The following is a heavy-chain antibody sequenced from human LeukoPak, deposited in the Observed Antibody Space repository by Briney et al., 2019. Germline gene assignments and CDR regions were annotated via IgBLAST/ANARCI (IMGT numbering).Heavy chain of an antibody. Sequence: GGSLRLSCTVSGFTFSDYYMIWVRQAPGRGLEWISWITSSGTTTDYADSVKGRFTVSRDNAKNSLYLQMNSLRADDTAVYYCARDPDYGDPYWGQGTLVTVSS. V-gene: IGHV3-11*01. CDR1: GFTFSDYY. D-gene: IGHD4-17*01. CDR3: ARDPDYGDPY. CDR2: ITSSGTTT. J-gene: IGHJ4*02.